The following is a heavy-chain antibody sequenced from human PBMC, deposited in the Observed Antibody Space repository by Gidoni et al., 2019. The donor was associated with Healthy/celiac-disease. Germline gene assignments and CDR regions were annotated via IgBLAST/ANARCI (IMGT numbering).Heavy chain of an antibody. D-gene: IGHD5-18*01. Sequence: EVQLVQSGAEVKKPGETLKSSCKGSGYSFTSYWIGWVRQMPGKGLEWMGIIYPGYSDTRYSPSCQGQVTISADKSISTAYLQWSSLKASDTAMYYCARDTAMPNGGYYGMDVWGQGTTVTVSS. J-gene: IGHJ6*02. CDR3: ARDTAMPNGGYYGMDV. CDR2: IYPGYSDT. CDR1: GYSFTSYW. V-gene: IGHV5-51*03.